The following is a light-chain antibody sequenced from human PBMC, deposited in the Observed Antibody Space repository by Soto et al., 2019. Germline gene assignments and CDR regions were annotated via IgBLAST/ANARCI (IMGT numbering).Light chain of an antibody. CDR3: SSYAVSDTMI. V-gene: IGLV2-23*01. J-gene: IGLJ2*01. CDR2: EGF. CDR1: SGDVGNYNL. Sequence: QLVLTQPASVSGSPGQSITISCTGTSGDVGNYNLVSWFQHHPGEAPKLLIYEGFRRPSGVSNRFSGSKSGNTASLTVSALQAEDEANYYCSSYAVSDTMIFGGGTKLTVL.